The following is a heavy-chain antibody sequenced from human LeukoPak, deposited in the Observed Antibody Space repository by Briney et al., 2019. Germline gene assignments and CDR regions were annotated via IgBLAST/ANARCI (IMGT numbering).Heavy chain of an antibody. CDR3: ARTTEGYCRGRSCYSYYYYMDV. V-gene: IGHV4-38-2*02. D-gene: IGHD2-15*01. J-gene: IGHJ6*03. CDR2: IYHSGST. Sequence: KPSETLSLTCTVSGYSISSGYYWGWIRQPPGKGLEWIGSIYHSGSTYYNPSLKSRVTISVDTSKNQFSLKLRSVTAADTAVYYCARTTEGYCRGRSCYSYYYYMDVWGKGTTVTVSS. CDR1: GYSISSGYY.